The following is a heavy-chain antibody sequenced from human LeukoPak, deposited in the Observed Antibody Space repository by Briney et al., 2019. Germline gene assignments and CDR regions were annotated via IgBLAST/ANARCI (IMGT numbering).Heavy chain of an antibody. J-gene: IGHJ3*02. D-gene: IGHD3-10*01. V-gene: IGHV3-30*03. CDR1: GFTFSSYG. Sequence: GGSLRLSCAASGFTFSSYGMHWVRQAPGKGLEWVAVISYDGSNKYYADSVKGRFTISRDNSKNTLYLQMNSLRAEDTAVYYCAGSVVRGAINALGAFDIWGQGTMVTVSS. CDR3: AGSVVRGAINALGAFDI. CDR2: ISYDGSNK.